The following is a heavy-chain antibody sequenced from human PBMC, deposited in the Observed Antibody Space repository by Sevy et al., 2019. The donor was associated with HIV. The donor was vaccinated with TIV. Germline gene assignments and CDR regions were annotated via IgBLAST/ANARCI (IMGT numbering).Heavy chain of an antibody. CDR1: GFSFSHYS. Sequence: GGSLRLSCTVTGFTFSGFSFSHYSMNWVRQAPGRGLEWVSSISYNSNFILYADPVKGRFPISRDDAKNSLFLLMDRLRADDTAMYYCALTNSADYYDSGAFHLWGRGTMVTVSS. V-gene: IGHV3-21*06. CDR3: ALTNSADYYDSGAFHL. J-gene: IGHJ3*01. CDR2: ISYNSNFI. D-gene: IGHD3-22*01.